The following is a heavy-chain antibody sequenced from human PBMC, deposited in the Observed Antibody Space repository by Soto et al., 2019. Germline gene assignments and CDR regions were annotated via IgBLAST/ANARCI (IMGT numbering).Heavy chain of an antibody. Sequence: SVKVSCKASGGTFSSYAISWVRQAPGQGLEWMGGIIPIFGTANYARKFQGRVTITADESTSTAYMELSSLRSEDTAVYYCARDGIPYCSGGSCYFDYWGQGTLVTVSS. CDR2: IIPIFGTA. J-gene: IGHJ4*02. CDR1: GGTFSSYA. D-gene: IGHD2-15*01. V-gene: IGHV1-69*13. CDR3: ARDGIPYCSGGSCYFDY.